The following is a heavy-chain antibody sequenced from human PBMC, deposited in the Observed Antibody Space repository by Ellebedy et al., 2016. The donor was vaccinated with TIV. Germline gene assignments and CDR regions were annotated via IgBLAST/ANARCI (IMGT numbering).Heavy chain of an antibody. CDR2: ISYDGSNK. CDR3: ASPSYCSGVTCTSLFDY. Sequence: GGSLRLSXAVSGFSFRTYAMHWVRQAPGKGLEWVAVISYDGSNKYYADSVKGRFTISRDNSKNTMYLQMNSLRVEDTAVYYCASPSYCSGVTCTSLFDYWGQGTLVTVSS. V-gene: IGHV3-30-3*01. J-gene: IGHJ4*02. D-gene: IGHD2-15*01. CDR1: GFSFRTYA.